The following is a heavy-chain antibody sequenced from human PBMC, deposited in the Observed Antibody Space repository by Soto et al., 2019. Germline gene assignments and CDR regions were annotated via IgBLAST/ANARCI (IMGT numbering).Heavy chain of an antibody. V-gene: IGHV4-31*03. D-gene: IGHD6-25*01. CDR2: IYYSGST. CDR3: ARDGAATSGMDV. Sequence: SETLPLTCTVSGGSISSGGYYWSWIRQHPGKGLEWIGYIYYSGSTYYNPSLKSRVTISVDTSKNQFSLKLSSVTAADTAVYYCARDGAATSGMDVWGQGTTVTVSS. CDR1: GGSISSGGYY. J-gene: IGHJ6*02.